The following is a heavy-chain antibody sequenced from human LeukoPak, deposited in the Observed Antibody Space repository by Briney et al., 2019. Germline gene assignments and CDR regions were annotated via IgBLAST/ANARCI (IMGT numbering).Heavy chain of an antibody. Sequence: GGSLRLSCAASGIIITSYWMSWIRQTPGKGLEWVANIKQDGSEKNYVDSVKGRFTIFRDNARNSLYLQMNSLRAEDTAVYYCASHSYGYNHWGQGTLVIVSS. CDR3: ASHSYGYNH. J-gene: IGHJ5*02. D-gene: IGHD3-16*01. CDR2: IKQDGSEK. V-gene: IGHV3-7*01. CDR1: GIIITSYW.